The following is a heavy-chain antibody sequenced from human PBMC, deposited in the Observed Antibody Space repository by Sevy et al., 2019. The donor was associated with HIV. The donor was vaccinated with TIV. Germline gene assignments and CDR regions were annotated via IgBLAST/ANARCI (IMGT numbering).Heavy chain of an antibody. V-gene: IGHV3-48*02. D-gene: IGHD3-10*01. J-gene: IGHJ4*02. CDR1: GFTFSSYS. CDR2: ISISSSTI. CDR3: AREPGLWFGDQGFDY. Sequence: GGSLRLSCAASGFTFSSYSMNWVRQAPGKGLEWVSYISISSSTIYYAGSVKGRFTISRDNAKNSLYLQMNSLRDEDTAVYYCAREPGLWFGDQGFDYWGQGTLVTVSS.